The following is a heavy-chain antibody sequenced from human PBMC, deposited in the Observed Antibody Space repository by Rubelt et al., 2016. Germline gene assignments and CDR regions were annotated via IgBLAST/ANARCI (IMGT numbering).Heavy chain of an antibody. CDR3: ARTYY. J-gene: IGHJ4*02. D-gene: IGHD3-16*01. V-gene: IGHV3-48*01. CDR2: ISNGGSTI. Sequence: EVQLVESGGGLVQPGGSLRLSCAASGFTFSNYSMNWVRQAPGKGLEWVSSISNGGSTIFYADSVKGRFTISRGTGKNSRYLQMNNLRAEDTAVYYCARTYYWGQGTLVTVSS. CDR1: GFTFSNYS.